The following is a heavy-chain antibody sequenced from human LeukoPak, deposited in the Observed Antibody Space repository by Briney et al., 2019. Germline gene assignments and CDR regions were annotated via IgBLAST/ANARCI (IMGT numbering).Heavy chain of an antibody. CDR3: ARTLSFDGYSDY. Sequence: SETLSLTCTVSVGSISSYYWSWIRQPPGKGLEWIGYIYYSGCTNYNPSLKSRVTISVDTSKNQFSLKLTSVTAADTAVYYCARTLSFDGYSDYWGQGTLVTVSS. D-gene: IGHD5-24*01. V-gene: IGHV4-59*01. CDR2: IYYSGCT. CDR1: VGSISSYY. J-gene: IGHJ4*02.